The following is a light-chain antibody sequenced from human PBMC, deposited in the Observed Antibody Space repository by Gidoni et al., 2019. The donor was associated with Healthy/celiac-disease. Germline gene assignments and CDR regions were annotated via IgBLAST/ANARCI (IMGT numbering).Light chain of an antibody. J-gene: IGKJ3*01. CDR2: AAS. V-gene: IGKV1-39*01. Sequence: DIQMTQSPSSLSASVGDRVTITCRASQSISSYLNWYQQKPGKAPKLLIYAASSLQSGVPSRFSGSGSGTDFTLTISSLQPEDFATYYCQQSYSRLTFXPXTKVDIK. CDR3: QQSYSRLT. CDR1: QSISSY.